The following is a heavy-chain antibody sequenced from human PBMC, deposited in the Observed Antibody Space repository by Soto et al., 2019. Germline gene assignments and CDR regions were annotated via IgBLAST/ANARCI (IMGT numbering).Heavy chain of an antibody. CDR3: AKPYCTNGVCPIDY. CDR1: GFTFISYA. Sequence: GWSLRLSCASSGFTFISYAMSWVRQAPGKGLEWVSAISGSGGSTYYADSVKGRFTISRDNSKNTLYLQMNSLRAEDTAVYYCAKPYCTNGVCPIDYWGQGTLVTVSS. J-gene: IGHJ4*02. D-gene: IGHD2-8*01. CDR2: ISGSGGST. V-gene: IGHV3-23*01.